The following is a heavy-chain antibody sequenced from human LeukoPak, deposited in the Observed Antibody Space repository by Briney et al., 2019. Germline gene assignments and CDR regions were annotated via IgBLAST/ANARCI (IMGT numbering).Heavy chain of an antibody. V-gene: IGHV3-23*01. CDR1: GFTFSSYA. CDR3: AKTTIGGSGSYYYYYYYGVDV. J-gene: IGHJ6*02. Sequence: GGSLRLSCAASGFTFSSYAMSWVRQAPGKGLEWVSAISGSGGSTYYADSVKGRFTISRDNSKNTLYLQMNSLRAEDTAVYYCAKTTIGGSGSYYYYYYYGVDVWGQGTTVTVSS. CDR2: ISGSGGST. D-gene: IGHD3-10*01.